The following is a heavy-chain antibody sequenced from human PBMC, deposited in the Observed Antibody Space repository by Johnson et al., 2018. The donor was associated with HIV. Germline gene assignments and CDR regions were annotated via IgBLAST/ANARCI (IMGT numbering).Heavy chain of an antibody. D-gene: IGHD3-22*01. CDR3: ASSVNVQGGYDI. CDR1: GFTVGSKY. CDR2: ISSDGRT. V-gene: IGHV3-66*01. Sequence: VQLAESGGGLVQPGGSLRLSCAASGFTVGSKYMIWVRLAPGEGLEWVSGISSDGRTHYPDSVKGRFSISRDNSKNTLSLQMNSVRADDTAVYFCASSVNVQGGYDIWGQGTMVTASS. J-gene: IGHJ3*02.